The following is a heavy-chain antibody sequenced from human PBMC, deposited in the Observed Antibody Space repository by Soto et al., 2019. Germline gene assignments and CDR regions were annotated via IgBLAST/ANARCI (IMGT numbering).Heavy chain of an antibody. V-gene: IGHV1-2*02. D-gene: IGHD5-12*01. Sequence: VQLVQSGAEVKKPGASVKVSCKTSGDSFNDYYIHWVRQAPGQGLEWMGWINPNGGGTKYAQRFQGRVPVTRDTSIRTVYMELSSLRSDDTAVYYCARESGGATATLDYYYFYMDVWGKGTTVTVSS. CDR2: INPNGGGT. J-gene: IGHJ6*03. CDR1: GDSFNDYY. CDR3: ARESGGATATLDYYYFYMDV.